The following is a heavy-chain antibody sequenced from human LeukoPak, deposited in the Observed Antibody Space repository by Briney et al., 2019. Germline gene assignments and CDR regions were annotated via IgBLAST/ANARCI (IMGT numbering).Heavy chain of an antibody. J-gene: IGHJ4*02. CDR2: IIPIFGTA. CDR3: ARDLGRTNILTGYYLDY. Sequence: SVKVSCKASGGTFSSYAISWARQAPGQGLEWMGGIIPIFGTANYAQKFQGRVTITADKSTSTAYMELSSLRSEDTAVYYCARDLGRTNILTGYYLDYWGQGTLVTVSS. D-gene: IGHD3-9*01. CDR1: GGTFSSYA. V-gene: IGHV1-69*06.